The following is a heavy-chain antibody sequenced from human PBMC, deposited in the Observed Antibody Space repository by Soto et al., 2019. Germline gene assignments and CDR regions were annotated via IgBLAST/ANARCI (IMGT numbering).Heavy chain of an antibody. CDR3: ERERTSKGGLDV. J-gene: IGHJ6*02. Sequence: GGSLRLSCAASGFMFSNDWMNWVRQGPGKGLAWVARLISGGSRVTYANSVDGRFTITRVNAKNMLFLEMHSLTVEDTAVYYCERERTSKGGLDVWGQGTTVTVSS. V-gene: IGHV3-74*01. CDR2: LISGGSRV. CDR1: GFMFSNDW.